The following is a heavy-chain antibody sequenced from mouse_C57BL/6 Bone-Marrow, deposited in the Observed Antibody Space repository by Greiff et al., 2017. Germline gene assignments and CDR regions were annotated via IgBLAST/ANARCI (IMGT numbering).Heavy chain of an antibody. J-gene: IGHJ2*01. Sequence: VQLQQSGAELVRPGASVKLSCTASGFNIKDDYMHWVKQRPEQGLEWIGWIEPENGDTEYASKFQGKATITADTSSNTAYLQLSSLTSEDTAVYYCTTSGSGYWGQGTTLTVSS. V-gene: IGHV14-4*01. CDR2: IEPENGDT. CDR1: GFNIKDDY. D-gene: IGHD1-1*01. CDR3: TTSGSGY.